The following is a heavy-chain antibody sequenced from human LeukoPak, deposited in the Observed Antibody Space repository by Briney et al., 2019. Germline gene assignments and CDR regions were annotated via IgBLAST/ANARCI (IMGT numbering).Heavy chain of an antibody. D-gene: IGHD2-8*01. V-gene: IGHV1-69*01. CDR1: GGTFSSYA. J-gene: IGHJ6*03. Sequence: SVKVSCKASGGTFSSYAISWVRQAPGQGLEWMGGIIPIFGTANYAQKFQGRVTITADESTSTAYMELSSLRSEDTAVYYCARDTFWGMIGSMDVWGKGTTVTVSS. CDR3: ARDTFWGMIGSMDV. CDR2: IIPIFGTA.